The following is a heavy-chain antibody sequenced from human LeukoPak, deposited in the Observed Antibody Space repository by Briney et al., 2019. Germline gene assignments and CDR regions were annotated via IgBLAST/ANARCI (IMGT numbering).Heavy chain of an antibody. CDR3: ARHGVLSSSSADLYIDY. V-gene: IGHV4-4*09. J-gene: IGHJ4*02. Sequence: SETLSLTCTVSGGSISSYYWSWIRQPPGKGLEWIGYIYTSGSTNYNPSLKSRVTISVDTSKNQFSLKLSSVTAADTAMYYCARHGVLSSSSADLYIDYWGQGTLVTVPS. CDR2: IYTSGST. CDR1: GGSISSYY. D-gene: IGHD6-6*01.